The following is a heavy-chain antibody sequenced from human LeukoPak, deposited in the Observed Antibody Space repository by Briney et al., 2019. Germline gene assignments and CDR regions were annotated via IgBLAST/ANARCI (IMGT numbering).Heavy chain of an antibody. D-gene: IGHD3-10*01. CDR3: AREPPGPAPEFGEP. J-gene: IGHJ4*02. V-gene: IGHV1-18*01. CDR1: GYSFTSYG. Sequence: ASVKVSCKASGYSFTSYGFSWVRQAPGQGLQWMGWIGTYNGKTNYAQKFQGRITLTTDTSTNTAYMELRSLRSDDTAVYYCAREPPGPAPEFGEPWGQGTLVTVSS. CDR2: IGTYNGKT.